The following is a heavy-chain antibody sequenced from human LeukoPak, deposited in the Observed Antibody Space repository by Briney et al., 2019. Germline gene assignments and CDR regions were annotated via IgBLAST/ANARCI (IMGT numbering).Heavy chain of an antibody. Sequence: PGGSLRLSCAASGFTFSSYSMNWVRQAPGKGLEWVSSISSSSSYIYYADSVKGRFTISRDNSKNTLYLQMNSLRAEDTAVYYCAKDEAGELRGGSFDYWGQGTLVTVSS. V-gene: IGHV3-21*04. J-gene: IGHJ4*02. CDR2: ISSSSSYI. D-gene: IGHD1-26*01. CDR3: AKDEAGELRGGSFDY. CDR1: GFTFSSYS.